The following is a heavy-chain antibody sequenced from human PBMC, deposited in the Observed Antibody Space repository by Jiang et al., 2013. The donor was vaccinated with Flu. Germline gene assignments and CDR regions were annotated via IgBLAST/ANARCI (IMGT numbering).Heavy chain of an antibody. J-gene: IGHJ6*02. Sequence: QLLESGGGVVQPGRSLRLSCAASGFTFSSYGMHWVRQAPGKGLEWVAVFLXYDGSNKYYADSVKGRFTISRDNSKNTLYLQMNSLRAEDTAVYYCAKDRNYELDVWGQGTTVTVSS. CDR2: LXYDGSNK. CDR1: GFTFSSYG. CDR3: AKDRNYELDV. V-gene: IGHV3-30*18. D-gene: IGHD1-7*01.